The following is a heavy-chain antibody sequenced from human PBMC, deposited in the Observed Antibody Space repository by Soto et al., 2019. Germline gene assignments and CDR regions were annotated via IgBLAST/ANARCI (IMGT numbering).Heavy chain of an antibody. CDR3: ARRGGGLYSSSFWVYYYYGMDV. CDR1: GGSFSGYY. CDR2: INHSGST. D-gene: IGHD6-6*01. V-gene: IGHV4-34*01. J-gene: IGHJ6*02. Sequence: PSETLSLTCAVYGGSFSGYYWSWIRQPPGKGLEWIGEINHSGSTNYNPSLKSRVTISVDTSMNQFSLKLSSVTAADTAVYYCARRGGGLYSSSFWVYYYYGMDVWGQGTTVTVSS.